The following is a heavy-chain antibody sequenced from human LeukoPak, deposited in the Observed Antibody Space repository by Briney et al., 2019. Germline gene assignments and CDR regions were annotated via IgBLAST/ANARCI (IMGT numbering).Heavy chain of an antibody. V-gene: IGHV4-30-4*01. D-gene: IGHD1-26*01. CDR2: IYYSGST. CDR3: ARDPSIVGAAPDY. Sequence: SETLSLTCTVSGGSISSGDYYWSWIRQPPGKGLEWIGYIYYSGSTYYNPSLKSRVTISVDTSKNQFSLRLSSVTAADTAVYYCARDPSIVGAAPDYWGQGTLVTVSS. CDR1: GGSISSGDYY. J-gene: IGHJ4*02.